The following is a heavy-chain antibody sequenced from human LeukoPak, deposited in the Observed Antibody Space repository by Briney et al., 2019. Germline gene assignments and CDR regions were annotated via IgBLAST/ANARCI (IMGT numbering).Heavy chain of an antibody. CDR1: GGSFSAYY. Sequence: PSETLPLTCAVYGGSFSAYYWSWIRQPPGKGLEWIGEINHSGSTHYNPSLKSRVTMSVDTSKNQLSLKLTSVTAADTAVYYCARDFDNGASWGQGTLVTVSS. V-gene: IGHV4-34*01. D-gene: IGHD4-17*01. CDR2: INHSGST. CDR3: ARDFDNGAS. J-gene: IGHJ4*02.